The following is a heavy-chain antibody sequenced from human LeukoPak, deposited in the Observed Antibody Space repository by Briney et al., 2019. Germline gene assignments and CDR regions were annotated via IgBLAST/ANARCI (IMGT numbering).Heavy chain of an antibody. CDR2: INPSGGST. D-gene: IGHD4-17*01. J-gene: IGHJ4*02. CDR1: GYTFTSYY. Sequence: ASVKVSCKASGYTFTSYYMHWVRQAPGQGLEWMGIINPSGGSTSYAQKFQGRVTITADKSTSTAYMELGSLRSEDTAVYYCARDSDYGDFHWGQGTLVTVSS. CDR3: ARDSDYGDFH. V-gene: IGHV1-46*01.